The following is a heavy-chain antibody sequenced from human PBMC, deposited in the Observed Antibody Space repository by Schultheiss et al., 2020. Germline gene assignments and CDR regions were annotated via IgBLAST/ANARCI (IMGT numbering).Heavy chain of an antibody. CDR2: ISWNSGSI. Sequence: SCAASGFTFSSYGMHWVRQAPGKGLEWVSGISWNSGSIGYADSVKGRFTISRDNAKNSLYLQMNSLRAEDTAVYYCARARYYDTLDAFDIWGQGTMVTVSS. V-gene: IGHV3-9*01. J-gene: IGHJ3*02. D-gene: IGHD3-22*01. CDR1: GFTFSSYG. CDR3: ARARYYDTLDAFDI.